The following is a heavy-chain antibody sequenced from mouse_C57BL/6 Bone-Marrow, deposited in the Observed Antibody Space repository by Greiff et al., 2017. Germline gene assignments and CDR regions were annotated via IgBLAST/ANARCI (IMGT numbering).Heavy chain of an antibody. V-gene: IGHV1-82*01. CDR3: ARCYYGYEGYWYFDV. J-gene: IGHJ1*03. D-gene: IGHD2-2*01. Sequence: VQLQQSGPELVKPGASVKISCKASGYAFSSSWMNWVKQRPGKGLEWIGRIYPGDGDTNYNGKFKGKATLTADKSSSTAYMQLSSLTSEDSAVYFCARCYYGYEGYWYFDVWGTGTTVTVSS. CDR1: GYAFSSSW. CDR2: IYPGDGDT.